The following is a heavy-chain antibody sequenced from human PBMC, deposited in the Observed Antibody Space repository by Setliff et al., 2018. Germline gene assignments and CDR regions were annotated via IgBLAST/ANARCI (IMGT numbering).Heavy chain of an antibody. D-gene: IGHD2-15*01. CDR3: ARTCSGSGCYAGLES. CDR2: IWDDGGNK. J-gene: IGHJ4*02. CDR1: GFTFSSYR. Sequence: PGGSLRLSCAASGFTFSSYRMHWVRQAPGKGLEWVAVIWDDGGNKYHADSVKGRFTISRDNSKNTLYLQMNSLRPEDTAVYYCARTCSGSGCYAGLESWGQGIPVTVSS. V-gene: IGHV3-33*08.